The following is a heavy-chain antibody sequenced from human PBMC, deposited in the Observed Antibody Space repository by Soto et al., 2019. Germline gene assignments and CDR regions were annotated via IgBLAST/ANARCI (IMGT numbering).Heavy chain of an antibody. CDR2: IYYSGST. V-gene: IGHV4-59*01. Sequence: QVQLQESGPGLVKPSETLSLTCTVSGGSISSYYWSWIRQPPGKGLEWIGYIYYSGSTNYNPSLNSRVTIPVDTSKNQFSLKLSSVTAADTAVYYCARLDPGAVAVDYWGQGTLVTVSS. CDR1: GGSISSYY. CDR3: ARLDPGAVAVDY. D-gene: IGHD6-19*01. J-gene: IGHJ4*02.